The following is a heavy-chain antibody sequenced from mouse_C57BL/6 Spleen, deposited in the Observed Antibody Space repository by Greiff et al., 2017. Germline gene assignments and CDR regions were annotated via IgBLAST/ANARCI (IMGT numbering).Heavy chain of an antibody. CDR2: IYPGSGST. D-gene: IGHD1-1*01. CDR1: GYTFTSYW. V-gene: IGHV1-55*01. CDR3: ARGEVYYYGSSYDAMDY. Sequence: QVQLQQPGAELVKPGASVKMSCKASGYTFTSYWITWVKQRPGQGLEWIGDIYPGSGSTNYNEKFKSKATLTVDTSSSTAYMQLSRLTSEDSAVYYCARGEVYYYGSSYDAMDYWGQGTSVTVSS. J-gene: IGHJ4*01.